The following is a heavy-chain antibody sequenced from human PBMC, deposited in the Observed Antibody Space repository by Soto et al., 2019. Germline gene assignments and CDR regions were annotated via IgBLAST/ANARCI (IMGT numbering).Heavy chain of an antibody. CDR3: THRPGGYSYHFDY. D-gene: IGHD5-18*01. CDR2: IYWADDE. J-gene: IGHJ4*02. V-gene: IGHV2-5*02. Sequence: QITLKESGPSLVTPTQTLTLTCTFSGFPLTTSGVGVGWIRQPPGKALEWLAPIYWADDEGYSPSLNSRLTITMDTSKNQVVLTMTYMDPVDTATYYSTHRPGGYSYHFDYWGQGTLVSVPS. CDR1: GFPLTTSGVG.